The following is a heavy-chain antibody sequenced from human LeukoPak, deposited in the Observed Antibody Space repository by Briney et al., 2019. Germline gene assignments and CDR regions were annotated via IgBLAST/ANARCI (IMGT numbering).Heavy chain of an antibody. V-gene: IGHV4-34*01. CDR2: IYHSGST. Sequence: SETLSLTCAVYGGSFSGYYWSWIRQPPGKGLEWIGEIYHSGSTNYNPSLKSRVTISVDKSKNQFSLKLSSVTAADTAVYYCARERRDYYDSSGYYGSRIYFDYWGQGTLVTVSS. D-gene: IGHD3-22*01. J-gene: IGHJ4*02. CDR1: GGSFSGYY. CDR3: ARERRDYYDSSGYYGSRIYFDY.